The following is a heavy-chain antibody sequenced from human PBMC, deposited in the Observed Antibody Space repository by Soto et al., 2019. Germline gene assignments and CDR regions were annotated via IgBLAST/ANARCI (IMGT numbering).Heavy chain of an antibody. V-gene: IGHV4-34*01. Sequence: SETLSLTCAVYGGSFSDNYWNWIRQPPGKGLEWIGEISHSGSTTYNPSLKSRVTISIDTSKNQFSLKLSSVTAADTAVYYCAREGRYCSSTSCFGWWFDPWGQGTLVTVSS. J-gene: IGHJ5*02. D-gene: IGHD2-2*01. CDR3: AREGRYCSSTSCFGWWFDP. CDR1: GGSFSDNY. CDR2: ISHSGST.